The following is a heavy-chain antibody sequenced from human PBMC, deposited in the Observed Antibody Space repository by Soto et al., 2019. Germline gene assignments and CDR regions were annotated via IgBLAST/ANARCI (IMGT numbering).Heavy chain of an antibody. V-gene: IGHV1-69*02. CDR1: GGTFSSYT. Sequence: QVQLVQSGAEVKKPGSSVKVSCKASGGTFSSYTISWVRQAPGQGLEWMGRIIPILGIANYAQKFQGRVTLTADNSTSTAYMELSSLRSEATAVYYCARSGRSSSWYVVNFDPWGQGTLVTVSS. CDR2: IIPILGIA. CDR3: ARSGRSSSWYVVNFDP. D-gene: IGHD6-13*01. J-gene: IGHJ5*02.